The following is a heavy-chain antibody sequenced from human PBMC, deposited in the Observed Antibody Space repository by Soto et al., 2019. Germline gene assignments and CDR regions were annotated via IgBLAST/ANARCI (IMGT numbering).Heavy chain of an antibody. Sequence: GGSLRLSCVTSGFSFSTFWLNWVRQAPGRGLEWVANINQDGSEKYYVDSVKGRFTISRDNAPNSLYLQMNSLRAEDTAVYYCGSRRYPYHSCGMDVWGQVTMVTVSS. D-gene: IGHD1-20*01. CDR2: INQDGSEK. CDR1: GFSFSTFW. CDR3: GSRRYPYHSCGMDV. V-gene: IGHV3-7*05. J-gene: IGHJ6*02.